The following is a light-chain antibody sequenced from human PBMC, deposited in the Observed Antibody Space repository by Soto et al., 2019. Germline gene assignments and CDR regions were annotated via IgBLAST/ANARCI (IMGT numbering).Light chain of an antibody. CDR3: QQYDNGPLT. J-gene: IGKJ4*01. CDR1: QDIKSS. V-gene: IGKV1-27*01. CDR2: TAP. Sequence: DIQMTQSPPSLSASIGDRVSITCRASQDIKSSLAWYQKKPGEPPKLLIFTAPRSEAGVPSRFRGRGSGTDFTLTITGLQPEDFAAYYCQQYDNGPLTFGGGTEV.